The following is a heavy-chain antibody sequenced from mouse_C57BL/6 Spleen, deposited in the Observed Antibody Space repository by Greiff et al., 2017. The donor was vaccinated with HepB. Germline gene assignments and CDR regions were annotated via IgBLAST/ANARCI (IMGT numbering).Heavy chain of an antibody. Sequence: EVKVVESGGGLVKPGGSLKLSCAASGFTFSDYGMHWVRQAPEKGLEWVAYISSGSSTIYYADTVKGRFTISRDNAKNTLFLQMTSLRSEGTAMYYCARDGAMSYDYDYAMDYWGQGTSVTVSS. CDR1: GFTFSDYG. CDR2: ISSGSSTI. V-gene: IGHV5-17*01. CDR3: ARDGAMSYDYDYAMDY. J-gene: IGHJ4*01. D-gene: IGHD2-4*01.